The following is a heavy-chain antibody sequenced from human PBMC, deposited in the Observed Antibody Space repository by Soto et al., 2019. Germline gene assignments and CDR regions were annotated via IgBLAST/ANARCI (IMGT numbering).Heavy chain of an antibody. CDR2: IYPGDSDT. Sequence: GESLKISCKGSGYSFTSYWIGWVRQMPGKGLEWMGIIYPGDSDTSNSPSFQGQVTISADKSISTAYLQWSRLKASDTAMYYCARHVSMIAGHTEIDYWGQGTLVTVSS. V-gene: IGHV5-51*01. CDR3: ARHVSMIAGHTEIDY. J-gene: IGHJ4*02. CDR1: GYSFTSYW. D-gene: IGHD3-22*01.